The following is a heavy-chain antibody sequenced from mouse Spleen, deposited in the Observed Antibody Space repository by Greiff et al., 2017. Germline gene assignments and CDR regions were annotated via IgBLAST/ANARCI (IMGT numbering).Heavy chain of an antibody. CDR1: GYTFTSYG. J-gene: IGHJ3*01. Sequence: QVQLQQSGAELARPGASVKLSCKASGYTFTSYGISWVKQRTGQGLEWIGEIYPRSGNTYYNEKFKGKATLTADKSSSTAYMELRSLTSEDSAVYFCAREGYDGYPWFAYWGQGTLVTVSA. CDR2: IYPRSGNT. D-gene: IGHD2-3*01. CDR3: AREGYDGYPWFAY. V-gene: IGHV1-81*01.